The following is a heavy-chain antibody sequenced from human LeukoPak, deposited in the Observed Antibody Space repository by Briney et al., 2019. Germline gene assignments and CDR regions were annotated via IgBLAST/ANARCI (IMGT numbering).Heavy chain of an antibody. J-gene: IGHJ4*02. D-gene: IGHD6-19*01. V-gene: IGHV3-48*03. Sequence: GGSLRLSCAASGFTFSSYEMNWVRQAPGKGLEWVSYFSSSGSTIYYADSVKGRFTISRDNAKNSLYLQMNSLRAEDTAVYYCARVFRSVAGIDYWGQGTLVTVSS. CDR2: FSSSGSTI. CDR3: ARVFRSVAGIDY. CDR1: GFTFSSYE.